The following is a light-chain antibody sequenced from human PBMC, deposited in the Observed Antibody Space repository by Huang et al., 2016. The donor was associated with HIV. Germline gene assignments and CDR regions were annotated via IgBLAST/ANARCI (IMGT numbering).Light chain of an antibody. CDR2: GAS. V-gene: IGKV3-20*01. CDR1: QSVSSSY. CDR3: QQYGSSPGT. Sequence: IVLTQSPGTLSLSPGQRATLSCRARQSVSSSYLAWYQQKPGQPPRLLIYGASSRATGIPDRFSGSGSGTDFTLTISGLEPADFAVYYCQQYGSSPGTFGQGTKVEIK. J-gene: IGKJ1*01.